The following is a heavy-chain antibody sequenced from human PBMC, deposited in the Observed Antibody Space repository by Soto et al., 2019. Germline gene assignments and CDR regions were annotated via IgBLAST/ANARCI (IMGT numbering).Heavy chain of an antibody. V-gene: IGHV3-23*01. CDR3: AKGTESYDSSGHPIDY. D-gene: IGHD3-22*01. CDR1: GFTFSSYA. CDR2: ISGSGGST. J-gene: IGHJ4*02. Sequence: LRLSCAASGFTFSSYAMSWVRQAPGKGLEWVSSISGSGGSTYYADSVKGRFTISRDNSKNTLYLQMNSLRAEDTAVYYCAKGTESYDSSGHPIDYWGQGTLVTVSS.